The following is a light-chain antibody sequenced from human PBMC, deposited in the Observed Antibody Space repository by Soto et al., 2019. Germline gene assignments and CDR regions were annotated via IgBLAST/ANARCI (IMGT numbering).Light chain of an antibody. CDR3: QQYNSYSPWT. Sequence: DIHMTQSPSTLSASVGDRVTITCRASQSISSWLAWYQQKPGKAPKLLIYKASSLESGVPSRFSGSVSGTEFTLTISSLQPDDFATYYCQQYNSYSPWTFGQGTKVEIK. J-gene: IGKJ1*01. CDR2: KAS. V-gene: IGKV1-5*03. CDR1: QSISSW.